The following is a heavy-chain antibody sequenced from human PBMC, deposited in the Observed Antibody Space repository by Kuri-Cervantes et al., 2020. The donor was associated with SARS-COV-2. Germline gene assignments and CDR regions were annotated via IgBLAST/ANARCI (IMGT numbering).Heavy chain of an antibody. D-gene: IGHD4-17*01. CDR3: AKATVTLYFDY. J-gene: IGHJ4*02. CDR1: GFIFSDYY. CDR2: IGPSGTTK. Sequence: GESLKISCTASGFIFSDYYMTWIRQAPRKGLEWVSNIGPSGTTKYYADSVKGRFTISRDNSKNTLYLQMNSLRAEDTAVYYCAKATVTLYFDYWGQGTLVTVSS. V-gene: IGHV3-11*04.